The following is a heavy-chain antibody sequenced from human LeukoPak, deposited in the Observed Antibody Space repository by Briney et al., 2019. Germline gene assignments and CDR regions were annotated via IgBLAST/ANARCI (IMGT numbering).Heavy chain of an antibody. V-gene: IGHV3-7*03. CDR3: ARTLFSGWTQYYFGY. D-gene: IGHD6-25*01. CDR1: GFTFSSYW. J-gene: IGHJ4*02. Sequence: PGGSLRLSCAASGFTFSSYWMSWVRQAPGKGLEWVVNIKHDGSETHYVDSVKGRFTISRDNAKNSLYLQMNSLRAEDTAVYYCARTLFSGWTQYYFGYWGQGTLVTVSS. CDR2: IKHDGSET.